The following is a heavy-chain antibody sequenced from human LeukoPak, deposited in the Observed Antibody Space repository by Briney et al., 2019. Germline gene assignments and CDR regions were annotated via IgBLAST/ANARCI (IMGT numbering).Heavy chain of an antibody. Sequence: GGSLRLSCAASGFTFSSYWMHWVRQAPGKGLEWVSYISSSSSTIYYADSVKGRFTISRDNAKNSLYLQMNSLRAEDTAVYYCARLITQLRFLEWDDAFDIWGQGTMVTVSS. V-gene: IGHV3-48*01. D-gene: IGHD3-3*01. J-gene: IGHJ3*02. CDR1: GFTFSSYW. CDR2: ISSSSSTI. CDR3: ARLITQLRFLEWDDAFDI.